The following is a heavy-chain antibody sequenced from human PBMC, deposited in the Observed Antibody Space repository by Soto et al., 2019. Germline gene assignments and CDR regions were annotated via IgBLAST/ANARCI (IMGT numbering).Heavy chain of an antibody. CDR2: ISYDGSNK. Sequence: QVQLVESGGGVVQPGRSLRLSCAASGFTFSSYAMHWVRQAPGKGLEWVAVISYDGSNKYYADSVKGRFTISRDNSKNTRYLQMNSLRAEDTAVYYCARRVGDITYYFDYWGQGTLVTVSS. D-gene: IGHD1-26*01. CDR1: GFTFSSYA. J-gene: IGHJ4*02. V-gene: IGHV3-30-3*01. CDR3: ARRVGDITYYFDY.